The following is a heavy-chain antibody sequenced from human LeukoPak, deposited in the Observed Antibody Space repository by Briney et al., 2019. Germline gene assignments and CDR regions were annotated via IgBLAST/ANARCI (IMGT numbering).Heavy chain of an antibody. J-gene: IGHJ5*02. CDR3: ARVRSMAASGWFDP. CDR1: GGSFSGYY. V-gene: IGHV4-34*01. CDR2: INHSGST. Sequence: SETLSLTCAVYGGSFSGYYWSWIRRPPGKGLEWIGEINHSGSTNYNSSLKSRVTISLDTSKNQFSLKLSSVTAADTAVYYCARVRSMAASGWFDPWGQGTLVTVSS. D-gene: IGHD6-6*01.